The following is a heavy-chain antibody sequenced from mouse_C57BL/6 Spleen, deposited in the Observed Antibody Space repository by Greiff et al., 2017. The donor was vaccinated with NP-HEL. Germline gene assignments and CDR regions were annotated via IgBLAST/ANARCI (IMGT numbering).Heavy chain of an antibody. CDR3: ARSALRWYFDV. CDR2: IYPSDSET. Sequence: VQLQQPGAELVRPGSSVKLSCKASGYTFTSYWMDWVKQRPGQGLEWIGNIYPSDSETHYNQKFKDKATLTVDKSSSTAYMQLSSLTSEDSAVYYCARSALRWYFDVWGTGTTVTVSS. CDR1: GYTFTSYW. J-gene: IGHJ1*03. V-gene: IGHV1-61*01.